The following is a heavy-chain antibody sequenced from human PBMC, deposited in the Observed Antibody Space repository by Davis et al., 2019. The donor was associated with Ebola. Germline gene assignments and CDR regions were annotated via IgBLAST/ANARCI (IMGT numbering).Heavy chain of an antibody. D-gene: IGHD2/OR15-2a*01. V-gene: IGHV2-5*02. Sequence: SGPTLVKPTQTLTLTCTFSGFSLSTIGVGVGWIRQPPGKALEWLALIYWDDDKRYSPSLKSRLTITKDTSKNQVILTMTNMDPVDTATYYCAHRRFLLTVSDAFDIWGQGTLVTVSS. CDR1: GFSLSTIGVG. CDR3: AHRRFLLTVSDAFDI. J-gene: IGHJ3*02. CDR2: IYWDDDK.